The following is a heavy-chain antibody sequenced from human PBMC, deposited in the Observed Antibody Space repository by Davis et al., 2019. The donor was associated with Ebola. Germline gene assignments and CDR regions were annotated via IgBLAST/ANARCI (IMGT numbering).Heavy chain of an antibody. CDR2: IYSDDRT. D-gene: IGHD6-19*01. Sequence: GESLKISCAASGFIVSSYYMSWVRQAPGKGLEWVSLIYSDDRTYYADSVKGRFTISRDRSKNTLDLQMTSLRVEDTAVYYCATGEYDSGWYPDRFGFWGQGTRVIVSS. J-gene: IGHJ4*02. CDR3: ATGEYDSGWYPDRFGF. CDR1: GFIVSSYY. V-gene: IGHV3-53*01.